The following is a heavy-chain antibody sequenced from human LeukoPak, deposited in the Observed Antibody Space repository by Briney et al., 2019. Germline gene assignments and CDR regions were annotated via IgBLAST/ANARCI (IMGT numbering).Heavy chain of an antibody. CDR3: ARLNGNHFDY. J-gene: IGHJ4*02. V-gene: IGHV1-2*02. D-gene: IGHD1-14*01. CDR2: INPNSGAT. CDR1: GYTFTGYH. Sequence: GASAKVSCKASGYTFTGYHMHWVRQAPGQGLEWMAWINPNSGATDYAQKFQGRVTMTRDTSTSTAYMELSRLRSDDTAVYYCARLNGNHFDYWGQGTLVTVSS.